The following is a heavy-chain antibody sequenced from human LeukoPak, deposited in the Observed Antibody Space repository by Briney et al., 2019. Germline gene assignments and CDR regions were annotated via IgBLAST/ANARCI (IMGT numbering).Heavy chain of an antibody. D-gene: IGHD4-17*01. J-gene: IGHJ3*02. CDR3: ARDRQATTAYDAFDI. V-gene: IGHV4-39*07. Sequence: SETLSLTCTVSGGSISSSRYYWGWIRQPPGKGLEWIGNIYYSGSTYYNPSLKSRVTISVDTSKNQFSLKLSSVTAADTAVYYCARDRQATTAYDAFDIWGRGTMVTVSS. CDR1: GGSISSSRYY. CDR2: IYYSGST.